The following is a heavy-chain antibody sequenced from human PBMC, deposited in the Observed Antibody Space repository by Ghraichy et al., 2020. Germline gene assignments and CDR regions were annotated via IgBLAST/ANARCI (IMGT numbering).Heavy chain of an antibody. CDR2: ISTAGDT. Sequence: GGSLRLSCAASGFTFSSYDMHWVRHVTGKGLEWVSAISTAGDTYYSGSVKGRFTISRENAKNSLYLQMSSLTAGDTAVYYCARDPHGLDVWGQGTAVTVSS. CDR1: GFTFSSYD. CDR3: ARDPHGLDV. V-gene: IGHV3-13*01. J-gene: IGHJ6*02.